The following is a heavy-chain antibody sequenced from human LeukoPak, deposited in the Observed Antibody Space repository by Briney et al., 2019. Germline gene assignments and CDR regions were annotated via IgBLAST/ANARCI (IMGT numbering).Heavy chain of an antibody. D-gene: IGHD3-16*02. CDR3: ARSNRDYIWGDYRFSWFDP. V-gene: IGHV4-39*01. CDR2: IYYNGGT. CDR1: GDSISSDNSY. J-gene: IGHJ5*02. Sequence: SETLSLTCSISGDSISSDNSYWAWIRQPPGKGLEWVGSIYYNGGTYYNPSLQSRVSMSVDTSKNQFSLKLKSVTAADTAVFYCARSNRDYIWGDYRFSWFDPWGQGTLVTVSS.